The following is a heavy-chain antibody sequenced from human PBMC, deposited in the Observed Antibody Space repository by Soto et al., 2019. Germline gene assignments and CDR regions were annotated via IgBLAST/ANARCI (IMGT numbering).Heavy chain of an antibody. CDR3: AVGSGGSYFVY. V-gene: IGHV4-39*01. J-gene: IGHJ4*02. CDR2: IYYSGNT. Sequence: PFETLSLTCTVSGVSISSSTYYWGWIRQPPGKGLEWIGSIYYSGNTYCDPSLKSRVTISKDTSKNQLSLKLSSVTAADTAMYYCAVGSGGSYFVYWGQGTLVTVSS. D-gene: IGHD1-26*01. CDR1: GVSISSSTYY.